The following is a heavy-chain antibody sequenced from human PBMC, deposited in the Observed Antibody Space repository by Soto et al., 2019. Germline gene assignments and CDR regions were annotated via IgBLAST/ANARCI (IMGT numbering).Heavy chain of an antibody. CDR2: IYYSGST. Sequence: QVQLQESGPGLVKPSQTLSLTCTVSGGSISSGDYYWSWIRQPPGKGLEWIGYIYYSGSTYYNPSLKSXXTXSXXTSKTLFSLTLSSVAAADTAVYYCARLKLGYSTFAPWRQGTLVTVSS. J-gene: IGHJ5*02. V-gene: IGHV4-30-4*01. D-gene: IGHD5-18*01. CDR1: GGSISSGDYY. CDR3: ARLKLGYSTFAP.